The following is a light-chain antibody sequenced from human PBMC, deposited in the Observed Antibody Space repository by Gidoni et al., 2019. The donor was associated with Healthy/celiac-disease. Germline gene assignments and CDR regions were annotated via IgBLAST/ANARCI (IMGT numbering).Light chain of an antibody. V-gene: IGKV3-11*01. CDR2: DAS. CDR3: QQRSNWPLT. Sequence: EIVLTQPPATLSLSPGERATLSCRASQSVSSYLAWSQQKPGQAPSLLIYDASNRATGIPARFSGSGYGTDFTLTISSLEPEDFAVYYCQQRSNWPLTFGGGTKVEIK. J-gene: IGKJ4*01. CDR1: QSVSSY.